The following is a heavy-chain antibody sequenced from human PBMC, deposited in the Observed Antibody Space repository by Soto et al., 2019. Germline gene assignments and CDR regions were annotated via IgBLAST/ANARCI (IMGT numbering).Heavy chain of an antibody. Sequence: PSETLSLTCTVSGGSISSSSYYWGWIRQPPGKGLEWIGSIYYSGSTYYNPSLKSRVTISVDTSKNQFSLKLSSVTAADTAVYYCARGSLDVVWSGYYTTVFFDYWGQGTLVTVSS. CDR2: IYYSGST. D-gene: IGHD3-3*01. CDR1: GGSISSSSYY. CDR3: ARGSLDVVWSGYYTTVFFDY. V-gene: IGHV4-39*01. J-gene: IGHJ4*02.